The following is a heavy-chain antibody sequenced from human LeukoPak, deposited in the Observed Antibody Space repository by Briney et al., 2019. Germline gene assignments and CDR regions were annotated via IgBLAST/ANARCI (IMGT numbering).Heavy chain of an antibody. CDR2: ISGIGDTT. J-gene: IGHJ4*02. CDR3: AKSRGESRGASNY. D-gene: IGHD1-26*01. Sequence: GGSLRLSCAASGFTFSSYAMNWVRQAPGKGLEWVSFISGIGDTTYYAHSVKGRFTFSRDNSKNTLYLQMNSLIAEDTAVYYCAKSRGESRGASNYWGQGTLVTVSS. V-gene: IGHV3-23*01. CDR1: GFTFSSYA.